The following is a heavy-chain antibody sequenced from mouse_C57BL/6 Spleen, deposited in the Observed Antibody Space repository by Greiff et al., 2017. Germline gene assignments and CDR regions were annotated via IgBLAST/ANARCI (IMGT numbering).Heavy chain of an antibody. Sequence: EVKLMESGPGLVKPSQSLSLTCSVTGYSITSGYYWNWIRQFPGNKLEWMGYISYDGSNNYNPSLKNRISITRDTSKNQFFLKLNSVTTEDTATYYCARDEGYPAYWGQGTLVTVSA. CDR3: ARDEGYPAY. CDR1: GYSITSGYY. V-gene: IGHV3-6*01. J-gene: IGHJ3*01. CDR2: ISYDGSN. D-gene: IGHD2-3*01.